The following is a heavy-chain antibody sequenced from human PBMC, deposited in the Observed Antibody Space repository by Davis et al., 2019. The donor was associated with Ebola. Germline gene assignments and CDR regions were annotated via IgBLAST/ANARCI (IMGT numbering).Heavy chain of an antibody. CDR3: ARAPSGRAFGAVNPFWFDP. Sequence: PGGSLRLSCAASGFTFSSYAMSWVRQAPGKGLEWVSAISGSGGSTYYADPVKGRFTISRDNSKNTLYLQMNSLRAEDTAVYYCARAPSGRAFGAVNPFWFDPWGQGTLVTVSS. D-gene: IGHD3-3*01. J-gene: IGHJ5*02. V-gene: IGHV3-23*01. CDR1: GFTFSSYA. CDR2: ISGSGGST.